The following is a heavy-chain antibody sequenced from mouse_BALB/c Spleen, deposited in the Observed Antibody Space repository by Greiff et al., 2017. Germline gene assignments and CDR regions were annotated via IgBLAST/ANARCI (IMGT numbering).Heavy chain of an antibody. D-gene: IGHD1-1*01. CDR3: ANVRSWFAY. Sequence: EVQGVESGGGLVKPGGSLKLSCAASGFTFSSYAMSWVRQTPEKRLEWVASISSGGSTYYPDSVKGRFTISRDNARNILYLQMSSLRSEDTAMYYCANVRSWFAYWGQGTLVTVSA. CDR2: ISSGGST. V-gene: IGHV5-6-5*01. CDR1: GFTFSSYA. J-gene: IGHJ3*01.